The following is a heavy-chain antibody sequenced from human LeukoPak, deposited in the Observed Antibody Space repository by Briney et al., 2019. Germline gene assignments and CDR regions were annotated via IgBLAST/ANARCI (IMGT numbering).Heavy chain of an antibody. CDR3: ATELRWKDH. D-gene: IGHD4-23*01. Sequence: ASVKVSCKASGYTFTNYDINWVRQASGQGLEWMGYMTPNSGNTGYAQKFQGRVTMTRDTSISTAYMELSSRTSEDTAVYYCATELRWKDHWGQGTLVTVSS. CDR1: GYTFTNYD. V-gene: IGHV1-8*01. CDR2: MTPNSGNT. J-gene: IGHJ4*02.